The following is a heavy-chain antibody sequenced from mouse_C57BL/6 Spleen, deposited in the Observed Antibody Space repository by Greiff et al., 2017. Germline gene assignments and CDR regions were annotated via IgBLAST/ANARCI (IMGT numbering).Heavy chain of an antibody. CDR3: ARPYCGSSYLDFDV. CDR2: ISSGGSYT. J-gene: IGHJ1*03. V-gene: IGHV5-6*01. CDR1: GFTFSSYG. Sequence: EVKLMESGGDLVKPGGSLKLSCAASGFTFSSYGMSWVRQTPDKRLEWVATISSGGSYTYYPDSVKGRFTISRDNAKNPLYLQLGSLKSEDTAMYYCARPYCGSSYLDFDVWGTGTTVTVSS. D-gene: IGHD1-1*01.